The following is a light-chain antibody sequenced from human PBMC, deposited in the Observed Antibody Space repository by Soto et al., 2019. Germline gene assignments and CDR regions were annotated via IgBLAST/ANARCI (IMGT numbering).Light chain of an antibody. CDR1: QVITGW. V-gene: IGKV1-5*01. Sequence: DIQLTQSPSTLSASVGDRVTITCRASQVITGWLAWYQQKPGKAPNLLIYDASNVQSGVPPRFSGSGSGTEFTLTITSLQPEDSATYYCLQDHKSPLTFGQGTKVDIK. J-gene: IGKJ1*01. CDR3: LQDHKSPLT. CDR2: DAS.